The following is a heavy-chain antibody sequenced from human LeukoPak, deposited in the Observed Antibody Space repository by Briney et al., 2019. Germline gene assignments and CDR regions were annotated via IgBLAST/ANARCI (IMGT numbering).Heavy chain of an antibody. J-gene: IGHJ4*02. CDR3: AKWGDNDVLTGYYVSDF. V-gene: IGHV3-23*01. CDR1: GFIFSNYA. Sequence: PGGSLRLSCAASGFIFSNYAMYWVRQAPGKGLEWVSAISGRSGSTYYADSVKGRFTISRDSSKNTLYLQMNSLRADDTAVYYCAKWGDNDVLTGYYVSDFWGQGTLVTVSS. CDR2: ISGRSGST. D-gene: IGHD3-9*01.